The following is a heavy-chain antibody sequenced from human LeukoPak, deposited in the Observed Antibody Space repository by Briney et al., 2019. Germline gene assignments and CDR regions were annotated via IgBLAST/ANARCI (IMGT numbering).Heavy chain of an antibody. Sequence: PGGSLRLSCTASGFTFSAYAMSWVRQAPGKGLESVSAIIGSGAGTYYGDSVRGRFSISRDNSKNTVYLQMNSPRADDTAVYYCAKGEESSGLVSTYFDYWGQGTLVTVSS. CDR1: GFTFSAYA. CDR2: IIGSGAGT. J-gene: IGHJ4*02. CDR3: AKGEESSGLVSTYFDY. V-gene: IGHV3-23*01. D-gene: IGHD6-19*01.